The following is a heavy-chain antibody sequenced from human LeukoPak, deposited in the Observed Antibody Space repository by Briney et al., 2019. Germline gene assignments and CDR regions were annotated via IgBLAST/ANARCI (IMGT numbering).Heavy chain of an antibody. V-gene: IGHV4-39*07. J-gene: IGHJ6*03. CDR2: IYHSGST. CDR1: GDSISRGSYY. Sequence: SETLSLTCSVSGDSISRGSYYWGWIRQPPGKGLEWIGSIYHSGSTYYNPSLKSRVTISVDTSKNQFSLKLSSVTAADTAVYYCARVGCSSTSCYPYYYMDVWGKGTTVTVSS. D-gene: IGHD2-2*01. CDR3: ARVGCSSTSCYPYYYMDV.